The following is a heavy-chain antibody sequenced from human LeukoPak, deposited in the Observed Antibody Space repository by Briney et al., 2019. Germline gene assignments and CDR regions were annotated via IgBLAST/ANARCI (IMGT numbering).Heavy chain of an antibody. CDR3: ARVKRYGSGSYCMVY. V-gene: IGHV1-46*01. CDR2: INPSGGST. D-gene: IGHD3-10*01. CDR1: GYTFTSYY. J-gene: IGHJ4*02. Sequence: GASVKVSCKASGYTFTSYYMHWVRQAPGQGLEWMGIINPSGGSTSYAQKFQGRVTMTRNTTISTAYMELSSLRSEDTAVYYCARVKRYGSGSYCMVYWGQGTLVTVSS.